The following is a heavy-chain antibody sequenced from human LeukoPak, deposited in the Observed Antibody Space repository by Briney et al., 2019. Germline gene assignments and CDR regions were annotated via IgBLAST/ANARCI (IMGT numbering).Heavy chain of an antibody. CDR1: GFAFSSYW. V-gene: IGHV3-74*01. Sequence: PGGSLRLSCAASGFAFSSYWMHWVRQAPGKGLVWVSRINSDGSSTSYADSVKGRFTIFRDNAKNTLYLEMNSLRAEDTAVYYCARETIWGPDYWGQGTLVTVSS. J-gene: IGHJ4*02. CDR2: INSDGSST. D-gene: IGHD7-27*01. CDR3: ARETIWGPDY.